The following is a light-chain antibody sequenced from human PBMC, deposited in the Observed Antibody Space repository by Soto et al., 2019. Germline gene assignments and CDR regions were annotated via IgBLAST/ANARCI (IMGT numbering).Light chain of an antibody. V-gene: IGKV3-15*01. CDR2: AAS. J-gene: IGKJ1*01. CDR3: QQYNNWPWT. CDR1: QSVSSN. Sequence: EIVMTQSPSTLSVSLGERATLSCRASQSVSSNLAWYQQKPGQVPKLLIYAASTRATGIPARFSGSGSGTEFTLTINSLQSEDFAIYYCQQYNNWPWTFGQGTKVDIK.